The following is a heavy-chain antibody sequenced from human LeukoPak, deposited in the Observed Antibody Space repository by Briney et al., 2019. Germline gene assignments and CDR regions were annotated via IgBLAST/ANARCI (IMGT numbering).Heavy chain of an antibody. V-gene: IGHV3-49*03. J-gene: IGHJ4*02. CDR1: GFTFGDYA. CDR2: IRSKAYGGTT. CDR3: TRVDPIQLWGRLDY. D-gene: IGHD5-18*01. Sequence: PGGSLRLSCAASGFTFGDYAMSWFRQAPGKGLEWVGFIRSKAYGGTTEYAASVKGRFTISRDDSKSIAYLQMNSLKTEDTAVYYCTRVDPIQLWGRLDYWGQGTLVTVSS.